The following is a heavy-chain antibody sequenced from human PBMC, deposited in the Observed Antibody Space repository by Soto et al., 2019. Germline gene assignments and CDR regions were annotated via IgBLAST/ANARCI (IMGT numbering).Heavy chain of an antibody. V-gene: IGHV1-69*13. CDR3: ARELRRYYYGMDV. CDR2: IIPICGTA. J-gene: IGHJ6*02. CDR1: GGTFSSYA. Sequence: SVKVSCKASGGTFSSYAISWVRQAPGQGLEWMGGIIPICGTANYAQKFQGRVTITADESTSTAYMELSSLRSEDTAVYYCARELRRYYYGMDVWGQGTTVTVSS. D-gene: IGHD5-12*01.